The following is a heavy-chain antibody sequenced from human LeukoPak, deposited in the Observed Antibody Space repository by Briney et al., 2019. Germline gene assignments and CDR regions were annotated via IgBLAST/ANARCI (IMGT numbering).Heavy chain of an antibody. CDR2: IYIDCRT. CDR1: ALTVNNNF. V-gene: IGHV3-66*01. J-gene: IGHJ6*02. Sequence: GGSLRLFHAASALTVNNNFMTWLRKAPRKGLDWVAGIYIDCRTYYALSVPRRFTHSRDSPINTVFLHVNDLRAQDTAVYHCARAGHVSGTEVAICYFYYGLDVWGRGTTVTVSS. D-gene: IGHD1-7*01. CDR3: ARAGHVSGTEVAICYFYYGLDV.